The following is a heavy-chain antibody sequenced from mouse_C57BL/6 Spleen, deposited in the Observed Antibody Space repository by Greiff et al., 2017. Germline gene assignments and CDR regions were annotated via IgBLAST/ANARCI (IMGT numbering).Heavy chain of an antibody. J-gene: IGHJ1*03. V-gene: IGHV1-61*01. CDR1: GYTFTSYW. CDR3: ARRGGRSPYWYFDV. D-gene: IGHD1-1*01. CDR2: IYPSDSET. Sequence: QVQLQQPGAELVRPGSSVKLSCKASGYTFTSYWMDWVKQRPGQGLEWIGNIYPSDSETHYNQKFKDKATLTVAKSSSTAYMQLSSLTSEDSAVYYWARRGGRSPYWYFDVWGTGTTVTVSS.